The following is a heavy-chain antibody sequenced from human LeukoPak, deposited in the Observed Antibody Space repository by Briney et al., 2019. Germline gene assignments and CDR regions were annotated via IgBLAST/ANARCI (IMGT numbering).Heavy chain of an antibody. D-gene: IGHD6-19*01. J-gene: IGHJ4*02. Sequence: GTLRLSCAASGFTFSSYGMSWIRQPPGKGLEWIGEINHSGSTNYNPSLKSRVTISVDTSKNQFSLKLSSVTAADTAVYYCAKSSGWLYYWGQGTLVTVSS. V-gene: IGHV4-34*08. CDR2: INHSGST. CDR3: AKSSGWLYY. CDR1: GFTFSSYG.